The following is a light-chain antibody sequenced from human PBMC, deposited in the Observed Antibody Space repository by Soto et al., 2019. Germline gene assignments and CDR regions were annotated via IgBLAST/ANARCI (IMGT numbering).Light chain of an antibody. CDR2: GNS. Sequence: QSVLTQPPSVSGAPGQRVTISCTGSSSNIGAGYDVHWYQQLPGTAPNLLIYGNSNRPSGVPDRFSGSKSGTSASLAITGLQAEDEADYYCQSSDSSLNVFGTGTKLTVL. CDR3: QSSDSSLNV. CDR1: SSNIGAGYD. V-gene: IGLV1-40*01. J-gene: IGLJ1*01.